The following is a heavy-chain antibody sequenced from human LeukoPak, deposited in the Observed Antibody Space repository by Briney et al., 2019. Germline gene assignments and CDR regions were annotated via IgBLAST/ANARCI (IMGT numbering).Heavy chain of an antibody. V-gene: IGHV3-9*01. Sequence: GGSLRLSCAASGFTFDDYAMHWVRQAPGKGLEWVSGISWNSGSIGYADSVKGRFTISRDNAKNSLYLQMNSLKAEDTAVYYCARVGYSSSWRERYKYYFDYWGQGTLVTVSS. J-gene: IGHJ4*02. CDR1: GFTFDDYA. CDR2: ISWNSGSI. D-gene: IGHD6-13*01. CDR3: ARVGYSSSWRERYKYYFDY.